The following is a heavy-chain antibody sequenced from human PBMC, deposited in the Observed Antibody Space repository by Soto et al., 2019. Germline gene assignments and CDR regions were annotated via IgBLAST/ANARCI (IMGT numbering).Heavy chain of an antibody. V-gene: IGHV3-30-3*01. J-gene: IGHJ4*02. CDR2: ISYDGSNT. CDR1: GFTFSSYA. D-gene: IGHD1-7*01. CDR3: ATSNWNYLAERTTQPHDY. Sequence: GGSLRLSCAASGFTFSSYAMHWVRQAPGKGLEWVAVISYDGSNTYYADSVKGRFTISRDNSKNTLYLQMNSLRAEDTAVYYCATSNWNYLAERTTQPHDYWGQGTLVTVSS.